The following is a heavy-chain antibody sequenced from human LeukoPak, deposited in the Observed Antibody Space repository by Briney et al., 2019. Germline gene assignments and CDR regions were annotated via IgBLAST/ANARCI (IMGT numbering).Heavy chain of an antibody. D-gene: IGHD5-24*01. CDR2: IYYSGST. V-gene: IGHV4-39*07. Sequence: SESLSLTCTVSGGSISSSSYYWGWIRQPPGKGREWIVSIYYSGSTYYNPSLKSRVTISVDTSKNQFSLKLSSVTAADTAEYYCARERGVPRGWLRYTHNWFDTWGQGTLVTVSS. CDR1: GGSISSSSYY. J-gene: IGHJ5*02. CDR3: ARERGVPRGWLRYTHNWFDT.